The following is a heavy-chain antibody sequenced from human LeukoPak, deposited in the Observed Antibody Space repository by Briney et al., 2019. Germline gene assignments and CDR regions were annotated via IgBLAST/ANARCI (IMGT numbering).Heavy chain of an antibody. CDR3: ARIRYCSGGSCERHFDY. Sequence: SGTLSLTCAVSGGSISSSNWWSWVRQPPGKGLEWIGEIYHSGSTNYNPSLKSRVTISVDKSKNQFSLKLSSVTAADTAVYYCARIRYCSGGSCERHFDYWGQGTLVTVSS. J-gene: IGHJ4*02. CDR2: IYHSGST. D-gene: IGHD2-15*01. V-gene: IGHV4-4*02. CDR1: GGSISSSNW.